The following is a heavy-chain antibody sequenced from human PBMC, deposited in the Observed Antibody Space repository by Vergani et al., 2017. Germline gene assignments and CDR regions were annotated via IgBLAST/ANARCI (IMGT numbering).Heavy chain of an antibody. CDR3: ASHSSSSGSNYYYYMDV. CDR1: GYSFTSYW. V-gene: IGHV5-51*03. D-gene: IGHD6-6*01. J-gene: IGHJ6*03. Sequence: EVQLVQSGAEVKKPGESLKISCKGSGYSFTSYWIGWVRQMPGKGLEWMGIIYPGDSDTRYSPSFQGQVTISADKSISTAYLQWSSLKASDTAMYYCASHSSSSGSNYYYYMDVWGKGTTVTVSS. CDR2: IYPGDSDT.